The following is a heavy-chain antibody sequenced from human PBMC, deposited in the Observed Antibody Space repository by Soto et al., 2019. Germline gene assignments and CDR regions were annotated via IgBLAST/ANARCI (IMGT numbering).Heavy chain of an antibody. V-gene: IGHV1-2*02. J-gene: IGHJ4*02. CDR3: ARTSIAARPYDY. D-gene: IGHD6-6*01. CDR2: INPNSGGT. CDR1: GYTFTGYY. Sequence: ASVKVSCKASGYTFTGYYMHWVRQAPGQGLEWMGWINPNSGGTNYARKFQGRVTMTRDTSISTAYMELSRLRSDDTAVYYCARTSIAARPYDYWGQGTLVTVSS.